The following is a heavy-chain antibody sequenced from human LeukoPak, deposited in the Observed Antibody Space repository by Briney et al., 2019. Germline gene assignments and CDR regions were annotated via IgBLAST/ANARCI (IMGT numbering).Heavy chain of an antibody. V-gene: IGHV1-2*04. D-gene: IGHD2-2*01. CDR2: INLNSVGT. CDR3: ARGEDIVLVPAGTFDP. Sequence: ASVKVSCKASGYTFTGYDMHWVRQAPGQGLDWMGWINLNSVGTNYAQKFQGWVTMTRHTSISTAYMELSRLRSDDTAVYYCARGEDIVLVPAGTFDPWGQGTLVTVSS. J-gene: IGHJ5*02. CDR1: GYTFTGYD.